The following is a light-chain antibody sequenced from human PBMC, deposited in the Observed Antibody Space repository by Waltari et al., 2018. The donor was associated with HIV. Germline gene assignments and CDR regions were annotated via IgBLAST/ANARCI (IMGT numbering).Light chain of an antibody. Sequence: QSVLTQPPSASGTPGHRVTISFSGSSSNIGSNSVYWYQQLPGTAPKLLIYRNKQRPSGVPDRFSGSKSGTSASLTISGLRSEDEADYYCAAWDDSLSGRVFGGGTKLTVL. CDR2: RNK. CDR1: SSNIGSNS. CDR3: AAWDDSLSGRV. V-gene: IGLV1-47*01. J-gene: IGLJ3*02.